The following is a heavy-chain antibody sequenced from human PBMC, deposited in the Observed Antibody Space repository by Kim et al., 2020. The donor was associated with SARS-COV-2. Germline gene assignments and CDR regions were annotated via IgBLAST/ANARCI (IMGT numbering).Heavy chain of an antibody. J-gene: IGHJ3*01. V-gene: IGHV3-23*01. D-gene: IGHD1-1*01. Sequence: GGSLRLSCAASGFTFSSYAMNWVRQAPGKGLEWVSIISGSGSNKYYADSVKGRFTISRDNSKNTLDLQMNSLRAEDTAVYYCARVVRGTGAFAVWGLG. CDR3: ARVVRGTGAFAV. CDR2: ISGSGSNK. CDR1: GFTFSSYA.